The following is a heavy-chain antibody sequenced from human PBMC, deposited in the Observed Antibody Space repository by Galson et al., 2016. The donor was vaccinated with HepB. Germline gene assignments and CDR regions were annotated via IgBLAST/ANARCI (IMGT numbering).Heavy chain of an antibody. CDR3: ARGVDF. V-gene: IGHV4-34*01. CDR2: INLSGVT. CDR1: GDSFKGYY. Sequence: ETLSLTCAVSGDSFKGYYCTWFRQSPGRGLEWSGEINLSGVTNFNPSLRSRVSMSVDTSKNQVFLTVTSVTAADTAVYFCARGVDFWGQGTLVIVSS. J-gene: IGHJ4*02.